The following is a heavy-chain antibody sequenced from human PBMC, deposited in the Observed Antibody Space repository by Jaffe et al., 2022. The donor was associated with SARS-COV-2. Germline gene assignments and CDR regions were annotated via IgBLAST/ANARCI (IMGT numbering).Heavy chain of an antibody. CDR3: ARAQHGRYEAHYDV. CDR1: GLSVIDNY. V-gene: IGHV3-66*02. CDR2: TYTDGAT. D-gene: IGHD3-3*01. J-gene: IGHJ4*02. Sequence: EVQLVESGGGLVQPGGSLRLSCAASGLSVIDNYMSWVRQAPGKGLEWVSVTYTDGATYYADSVKGRFIISRDNSENALYLQMNSLRVEDTAVYYCARAQHGRYEAHYDVWGQGTLVTVSS.